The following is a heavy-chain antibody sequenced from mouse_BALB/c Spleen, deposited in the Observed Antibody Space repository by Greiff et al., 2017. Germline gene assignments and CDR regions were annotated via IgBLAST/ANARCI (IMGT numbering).Heavy chain of an antibody. J-gene: IGHJ3*01. CDR3: AREGDYWFAY. CDR2: IWAGGST. D-gene: IGHD2-4*01. CDR1: GFSLTSYG. Sequence: VHLVESGPGLVAPSQSLSITCTVSGFSLTSYGVHWVRQPPGKGLEWLGVIWAGGSTNYNSALMSRLSISKDNSKSQVFLKMNSLQTDDTAMYYCAREGDYWFAYWGQGTLVTVSA. V-gene: IGHV2-9*02.